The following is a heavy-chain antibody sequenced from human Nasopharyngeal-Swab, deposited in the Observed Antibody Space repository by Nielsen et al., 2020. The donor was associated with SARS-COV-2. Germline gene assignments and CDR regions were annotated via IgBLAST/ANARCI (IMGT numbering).Heavy chain of an antibody. CDR3: AGRTGGMTTVVTTHGFDI. V-gene: IGHV4-39*01. J-gene: IGHJ3*02. Sequence: PGKGLEWIGSIYYSGSTYYNPSLKSRVTISVDTSKNQFSLKLSSVTAADTAVYYCAGRTGGMTTVVTTHGFDIWGQGTMVTVSS. D-gene: IGHD4-23*01. CDR2: IYYSGST.